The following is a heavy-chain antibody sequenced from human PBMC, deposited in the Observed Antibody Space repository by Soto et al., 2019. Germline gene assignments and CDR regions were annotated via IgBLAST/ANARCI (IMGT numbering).Heavy chain of an antibody. CDR2: IWYDGGNK. V-gene: IGHV3-33*01. D-gene: IGHD4-17*01. Sequence: GGSLRLSCAASGFTFSTYGMHWVRQAPGKGLEWVAVIWYDGGNKYYTDSVKGRFIISRDNSKNTLYLQMNSLRAEDTALYYCARDFYGDAAPTFFAIWGQGTMVTVS. CDR3: ARDFYGDAAPTFFAI. CDR1: GFTFSTYG. J-gene: IGHJ3*02.